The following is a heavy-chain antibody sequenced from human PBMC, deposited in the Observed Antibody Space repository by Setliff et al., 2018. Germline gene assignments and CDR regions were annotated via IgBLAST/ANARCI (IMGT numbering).Heavy chain of an antibody. CDR2: ISYSGNT. CDR3: ARDRSTLVRGVVHHNYFDP. CDR1: GASIRSGTFY. V-gene: IGHV4-31*03. D-gene: IGHD3-10*01. Sequence: SETLSLTCTVSGASIRSGTFYWSWIRLHPGKGLEWIGYISYSGNTYYNPSFEGRLALSVDASMNQFSLRLNSVTAADSAIYYCARDRSTLVRGVVHHNYFDPWGQGNKVTVSS. J-gene: IGHJ5*02.